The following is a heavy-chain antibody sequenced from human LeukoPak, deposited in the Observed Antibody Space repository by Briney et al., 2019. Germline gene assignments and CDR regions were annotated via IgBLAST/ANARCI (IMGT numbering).Heavy chain of an antibody. D-gene: IGHD3-16*01. CDR3: ARDWGYYYYYGMDV. CDR2: ISGSGGST. V-gene: IGHV3-23*01. Sequence: GGSLRLSCAASRFTFSSYAMSWVRQAPGKGLEWVSAISGSGGSTYYADSVKGRFTISRDNAKNSLYLQMNSLRAEDTAVYYCARDWGYYYYYGMDVWGQGTTVTVSS. CDR1: RFTFSSYA. J-gene: IGHJ6*02.